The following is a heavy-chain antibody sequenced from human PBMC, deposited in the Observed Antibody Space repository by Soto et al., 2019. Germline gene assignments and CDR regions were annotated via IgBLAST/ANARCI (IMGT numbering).Heavy chain of an antibody. J-gene: IGHJ6*02. CDR3: AKDLIPGIDYGMDV. D-gene: IGHD6-13*01. Sequence: GGSLRLSCAASGFTFSSYAMSWVRQAPGKGLEWVSAISGSGGSTYYADSVKGRFTISRDNSKNTLYLQMNSLRAEDTAVYYCAKDLIPGIDYGMDVWGQGTTVTVSS. V-gene: IGHV3-23*01. CDR1: GFTFSSYA. CDR2: ISGSGGST.